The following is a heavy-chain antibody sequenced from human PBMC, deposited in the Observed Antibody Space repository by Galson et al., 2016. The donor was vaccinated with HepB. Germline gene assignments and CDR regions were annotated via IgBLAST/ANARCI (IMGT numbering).Heavy chain of an antibody. D-gene: IGHD1-14*01. CDR1: GFPFSAYW. CDR3: ARENHYVLDV. Sequence: SLRLSCAATGFPFSAYWMQWVRQVPGQGLVRVSRLTTDGIIGYADSVMGRFTISRDNAKNTLYLHMDSLRAEDTAVYYCARENHYVLDVWSQGTTVTVSS. CDR2: LTTDGIIG. V-gene: IGHV3-74*01. J-gene: IGHJ6*02.